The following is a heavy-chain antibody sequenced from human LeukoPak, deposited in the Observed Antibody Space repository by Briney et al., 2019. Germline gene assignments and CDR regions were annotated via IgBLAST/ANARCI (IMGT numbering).Heavy chain of an antibody. Sequence: GGSLELSCATSGFTFSRYAMSWVRPAPGKGLEWGSGNSGSGDSTVYADSVKGRFTISRDNSRSTLYLQMNTLRADDTAVYYCAKDLLYGSGSYSGGVFDYWGQGTLVTVSS. D-gene: IGHD3-10*01. CDR3: AKDLLYGSGSYSGGVFDY. CDR2: NSGSGDST. J-gene: IGHJ4*02. V-gene: IGHV3-23*01. CDR1: GFTFSRYA.